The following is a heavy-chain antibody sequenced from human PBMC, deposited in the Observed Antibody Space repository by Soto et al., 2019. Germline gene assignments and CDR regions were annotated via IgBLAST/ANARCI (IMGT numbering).Heavy chain of an antibody. V-gene: IGHV4-59*01. J-gene: IGHJ6*03. CDR2: IYYSGST. Sequence: SETLSLTCTVSGGSISSYYWSWIRQPPGKGLEWIGYIYYSGSTNYNPSLKSRVTISVDTSKNQFSLKLSSVTAADTAVYYCARGRVVPAAMPDYYYYMDVWGKGTTVTVSS. CDR1: GGSISSYY. CDR3: ARGRVVPAAMPDYYYYMDV. D-gene: IGHD2-2*01.